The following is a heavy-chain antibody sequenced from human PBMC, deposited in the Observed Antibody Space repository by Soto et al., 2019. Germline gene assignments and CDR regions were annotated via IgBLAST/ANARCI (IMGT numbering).Heavy chain of an antibody. CDR3: AKGPEYDILTGCDY. V-gene: IGHV3-23*01. D-gene: IGHD3-9*01. CDR2: ISGGGGRT. CDR1: GFTFSLSA. J-gene: IGHJ4*02. Sequence: EVQLLESGGGFVQPGGSLRLSCVASGFTFSLSAMSWVRQAPGRGLEWVSSISGGGGRTEYADSVKGRFTISRDNSKDTVHLQMNSLRAEDTAVYYCAKGPEYDILTGCDYWGQGALVTVSS.